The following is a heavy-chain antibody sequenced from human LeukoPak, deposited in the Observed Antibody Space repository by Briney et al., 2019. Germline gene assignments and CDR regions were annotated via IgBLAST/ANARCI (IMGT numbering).Heavy chain of an antibody. Sequence: ASVKASCKASGYTFTSYGISWVRQAPGQGLEWMGWISAYNGNTNYAQKLQGRVTMTTDTSTSTAYMELRSLRSDDTAVYYCARIVNDIVVVPAAISPGWFDPWGQGTLVTVSS. CDR1: GYTFTSYG. CDR3: ARIVNDIVVVPAAISPGWFDP. D-gene: IGHD2-2*01. CDR2: ISAYNGNT. J-gene: IGHJ5*02. V-gene: IGHV1-18*01.